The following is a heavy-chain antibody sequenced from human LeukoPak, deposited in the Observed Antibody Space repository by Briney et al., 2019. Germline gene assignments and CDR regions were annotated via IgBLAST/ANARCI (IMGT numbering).Heavy chain of an antibody. Sequence: VASVKVSCTASGGTFSSYAISWVRQAPGQGLEWMGGIIPIFGTANYAQKFQGRVTITADESTSTAYMELSSLRSEDTAVYYCASSSSEGAFDIWGQGTMVTVSS. CDR1: GGTFSSYA. J-gene: IGHJ3*02. CDR2: IIPIFGTA. V-gene: IGHV1-69*13. D-gene: IGHD2-2*01. CDR3: ASSSSEGAFDI.